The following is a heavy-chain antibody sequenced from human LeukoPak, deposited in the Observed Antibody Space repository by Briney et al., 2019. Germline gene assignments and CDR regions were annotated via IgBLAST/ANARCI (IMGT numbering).Heavy chain of an antibody. J-gene: IGHJ4*02. D-gene: IGHD6-19*01. Sequence: GGSLRLSCTASGFTFGDYLMSWFRQAPGKGLEWIGFISGGTTEYAASVKGRFTISRDDSTSIVYLQMNSLTTEDTAVYYCSRGSGWLSVYWGQGTLVTVSS. CDR2: ISGGTT. CDR1: GFTFGDYL. V-gene: IGHV3-49*03. CDR3: SRGSGWLSVY.